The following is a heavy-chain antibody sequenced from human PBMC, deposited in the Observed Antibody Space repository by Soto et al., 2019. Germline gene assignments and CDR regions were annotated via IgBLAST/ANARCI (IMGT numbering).Heavy chain of an antibody. CDR2: ISGSGGST. J-gene: IGHJ3*02. D-gene: IGHD3-16*02. CDR1: GFTFSSYA. CDR3: AKDRGYYDYVWGSYRYTGAFDI. Sequence: EVQLLESGGGLVQPGGSLRLSCGASGFTFSSYAMSWVRQAPGKGLEWVSAISGSGGSTYYADSVKGRFTISRDNSKNTLYLQMNSLRAEDTAVYYCAKDRGYYDYVWGSYRYTGAFDIWGQGTMVTVSS. V-gene: IGHV3-23*01.